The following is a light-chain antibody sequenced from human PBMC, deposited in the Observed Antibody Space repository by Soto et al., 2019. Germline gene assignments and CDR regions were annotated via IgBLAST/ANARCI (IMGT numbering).Light chain of an antibody. J-gene: IGLJ1*01. Sequence: SYELTQTSSVSVAPGQTARISCGGNNIGGKSVHWYQQKPGQAPVVVVYDDSDRPSGIPERFSGSNSGNTATLTISGVEAGDEADYHCQVWDDNSDHHVFGTGTKVTVL. CDR1: NIGGKS. CDR3: QVWDDNSDHHV. V-gene: IGLV3-21*02. CDR2: DDS.